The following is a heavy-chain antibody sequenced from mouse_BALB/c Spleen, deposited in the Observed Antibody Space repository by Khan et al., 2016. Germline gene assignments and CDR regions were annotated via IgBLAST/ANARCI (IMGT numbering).Heavy chain of an antibody. CDR3: VRRDGYYFAY. CDR1: GFTFNTSV. CDR2: MRSKSYNFAT. J-gene: IGHJ3*01. D-gene: IGHD2-3*01. V-gene: IGHV10S3*01. Sequence: EVQLVESGGGLVQPKGSLKLSCAASGFTFNTSVMSWVRQAPGKGLEWVARMRSKSYNFATYYADSVKDRFTISRDDSKSIINLQMNKLQDEDTATYYCVRRDGYYFAYWGQGTLVTVSA.